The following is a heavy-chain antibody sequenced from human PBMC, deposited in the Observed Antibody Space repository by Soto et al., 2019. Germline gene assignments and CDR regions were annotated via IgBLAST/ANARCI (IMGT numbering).Heavy chain of an antibody. Sequence: GGSLRLSCAASGFTFSSYEMNWVRQAPGKGLEWVSYISSSGSTIYYADSVKGRFTISRDNAKNSLYLQMNSLRAEDTAVYYCASFVYSNQYYYYYYMDVWGKGTTVTVSS. CDR1: GFTFSSYE. V-gene: IGHV3-48*03. D-gene: IGHD4-4*01. J-gene: IGHJ6*03. CDR2: ISSSGSTI. CDR3: ASFVYSNQYYYYYYMDV.